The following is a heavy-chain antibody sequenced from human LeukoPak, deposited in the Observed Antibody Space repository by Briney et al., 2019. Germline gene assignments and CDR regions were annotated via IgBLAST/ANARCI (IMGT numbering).Heavy chain of an antibody. CDR1: GFTFSDYS. V-gene: IGHV3-7*01. J-gene: IGHJ4*02. Sequence: GGSLRLSCATSGFTFSDYSMTWVRQAPGTGLEWVANIKEDGNRKHYVDSVKGRFTISRDNAKSSLYLQMNSLRVEDTAVYNCAKDRGYSHGFDYWGQGTLVTVSS. CDR2: IKEDGNRK. CDR3: AKDRGYSHGFDY. D-gene: IGHD5-18*01.